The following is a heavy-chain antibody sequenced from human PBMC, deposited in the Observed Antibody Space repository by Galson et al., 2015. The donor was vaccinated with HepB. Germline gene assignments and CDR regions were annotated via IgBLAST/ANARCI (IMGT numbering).Heavy chain of an antibody. CDR2: MWSDGINK. V-gene: IGHV3-33*03. CDR3: AKDAMKSSYYFDH. Sequence: SLRLSCAASGFSVSNYGMHWVRQAPGKGLEWVAVMWSDGINKYYGDSVKGRFTISRDKSKNTLFLQMNGLRVEDTAVYYCAKDAMKSSYYFDHWGQGTLVTVSS. CDR1: GFSVSNYG. D-gene: IGHD6-6*01. J-gene: IGHJ4*02.